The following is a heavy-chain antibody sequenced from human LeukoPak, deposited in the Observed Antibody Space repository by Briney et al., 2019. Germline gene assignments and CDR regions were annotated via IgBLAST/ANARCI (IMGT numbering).Heavy chain of an antibody. Sequence: SLKVSCKASGFTFARSAVQWVRQARGQRPEWIGWIVIANGNTNYAQKFQERLTITRDMSTSTAYMELSSLRSEDTAVYYCAAEDDFLTGYYDFDYWGQGTVVTVSS. V-gene: IGHV1-58*01. J-gene: IGHJ4*02. CDR2: IVIANGNT. CDR1: GFTFARSA. D-gene: IGHD3-9*01. CDR3: AAEDDFLTGYYDFDY.